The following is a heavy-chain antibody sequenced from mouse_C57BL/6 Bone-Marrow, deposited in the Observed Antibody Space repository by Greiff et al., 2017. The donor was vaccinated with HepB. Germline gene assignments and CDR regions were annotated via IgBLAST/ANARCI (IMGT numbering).Heavy chain of an antibody. CDR3: AGDSYYYGSSFYWYFDV. Sequence: QLQESGPGLVKPSQSLFLTCSISGFPITSGYYWIWIRQPPGKPLEWMGYITHSGETFYNPSLQSPISITRETSKNQFFLQLNSVTTEDTAMYYCAGDSYYYGSSFYWYFDVWGTGTTVTVSS. J-gene: IGHJ1*03. CDR1: GFPITSGYY. V-gene: IGHV12-3*01. D-gene: IGHD1-1*01. CDR2: ITHSGET.